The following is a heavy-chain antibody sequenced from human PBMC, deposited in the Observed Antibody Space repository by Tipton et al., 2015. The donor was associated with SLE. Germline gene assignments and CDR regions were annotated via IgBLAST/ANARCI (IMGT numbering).Heavy chain of an antibody. V-gene: IGHV4-59*08. CDR1: GGSISSYY. CDR3: ARHASGYYYFDY. J-gene: IGHJ4*02. Sequence: TLSLTCTVSGGSISSYYWSWIRQPPGKGLEWIGYIYYSGSTNYNPSLKSRVTISVDTSKNQFSLKLSSVTAADTAVYYCARHASGYYYFDYWGQGTLVTVSS. CDR2: IYYSGST. D-gene: IGHD3-22*01.